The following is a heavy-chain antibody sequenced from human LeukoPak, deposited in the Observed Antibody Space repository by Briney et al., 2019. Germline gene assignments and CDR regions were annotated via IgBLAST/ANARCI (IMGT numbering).Heavy chain of an antibody. CDR3: ALPADVSGPEQLDAFDI. J-gene: IGHJ3*02. V-gene: IGHV3-53*01. Sequence: GGSLRLSCVPSGFTVSNNCMSWVRQAPGKGLEWVSLIYSDGSRYYSDSVKGRFTISRDNSKNTLYLQMNSLRAEDTAVYYCALPADVSGPEQLDAFDIWGQGTMVTVSS. CDR1: GFTVSNNC. D-gene: IGHD6-13*01. CDR2: IYSDGSR.